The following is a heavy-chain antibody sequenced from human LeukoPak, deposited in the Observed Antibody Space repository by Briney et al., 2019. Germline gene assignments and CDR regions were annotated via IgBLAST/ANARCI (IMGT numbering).Heavy chain of an antibody. CDR2: ISSSSSYI. Sequence: GGSLRLSCAASGFTFSSYSMNWVRQAPGKGLEWVSSISSSSSYIYYADSVKGRFTISRDNSKNTVYLQMNSLRPDDTAIYYCARDRVVVDATVADAFDIWGQGTTVTVSS. D-gene: IGHD2-15*01. CDR3: ARDRVVVDATVADAFDI. CDR1: GFTFSSYS. J-gene: IGHJ3*02. V-gene: IGHV3-21*01.